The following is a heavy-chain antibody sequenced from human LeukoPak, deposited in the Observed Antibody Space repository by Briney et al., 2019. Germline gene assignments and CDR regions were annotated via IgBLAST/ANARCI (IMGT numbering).Heavy chain of an antibody. CDR3: ARVGYDSSAYLLDP. D-gene: IGHD3-22*01. V-gene: IGHV1-18*04. Sequence: ASVTVSCKASGYSFIGYGINWVRQAPGQGLEWMGWISTYNGNTNNAQKLQGRVTMTTDTSTSTAYMELRSLRSDDTAVYYCARVGYDSSAYLLDPWGQGTLVTVSS. CDR2: ISTYNGNT. J-gene: IGHJ5*02. CDR1: GYSFIGYG.